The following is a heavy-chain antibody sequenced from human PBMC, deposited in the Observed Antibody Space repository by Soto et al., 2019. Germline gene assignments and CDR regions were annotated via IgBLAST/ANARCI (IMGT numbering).Heavy chain of an antibody. V-gene: IGHV4-34*01. J-gene: IGHJ6*02. CDR1: GASVSGQY. CDR2: IIPTGST. D-gene: IGHD3-10*01. CDR3: ARGGITMAWNYYYYGMDV. Sequence: SETLSLTCAVSGASVSGQYWSWVRQPPGKGLEWVGEIIPTGSTTYNPSLTSRLSFSLDTSNNHFSLNLSSVSVADTAVYYCARGGITMAWNYYYYGMDVWGQGTTVTVSS.